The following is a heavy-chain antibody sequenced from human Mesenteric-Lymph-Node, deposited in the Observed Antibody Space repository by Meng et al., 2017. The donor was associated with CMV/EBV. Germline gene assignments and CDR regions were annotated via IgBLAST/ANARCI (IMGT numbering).Heavy chain of an antibody. D-gene: IGHD6-6*01. J-gene: IGHJ6*02. Sequence: ETLSLTCTVSGGSVSSYFWSWIRQPPGKGLEWVSAISGSGGSTYYADSVKGRFTISRDNSKNTLYLQMNSLRAEDTAVYYCARMYSSFRGYYGMDVWGQGTTVTVSS. CDR3: ARMYSSFRGYYGMDV. CDR2: ISGSGGST. V-gene: IGHV3-23*01. CDR1: GGSVSSYF.